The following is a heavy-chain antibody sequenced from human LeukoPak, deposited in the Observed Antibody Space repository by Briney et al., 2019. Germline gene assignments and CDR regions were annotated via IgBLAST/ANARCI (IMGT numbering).Heavy chain of an antibody. CDR3: ARRGVTTDYYMDV. Sequence: GGSLRLSCAASGFTFSSYWMHWVRQAPGKGLVWVSRINSDGSSTSYADSVKGRFTTSRDNAKNTLYLQMNSLRAEDTAVYYCARRGVTTDYYMDVWGKGTTVTVSS. CDR1: GFTFSSYW. D-gene: IGHD1-14*01. J-gene: IGHJ6*03. V-gene: IGHV3-74*01. CDR2: INSDGSST.